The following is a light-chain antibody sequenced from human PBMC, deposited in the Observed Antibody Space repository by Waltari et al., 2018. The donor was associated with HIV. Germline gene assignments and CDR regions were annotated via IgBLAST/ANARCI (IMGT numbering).Light chain of an antibody. Sequence: EVVLTQSPATLSLSPGAGATLSCRASQTFKSNYLAWYQQKPGQAPRVLVYGISNRATGIPDRLSGSGSGTDFTLTISRLEPEDFAVYYCQQYGSTPLTFGGGTKVEI. CDR2: GIS. CDR1: QTFKSNY. CDR3: QQYGSTPLT. V-gene: IGKV3-20*01. J-gene: IGKJ4*01.